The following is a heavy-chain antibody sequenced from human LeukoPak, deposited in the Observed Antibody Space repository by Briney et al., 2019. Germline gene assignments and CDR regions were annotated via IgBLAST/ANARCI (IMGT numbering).Heavy chain of an antibody. D-gene: IGHD6-25*01. V-gene: IGHV3-7*01. CDR1: GFTFSNYW. J-gene: IGHJ4*02. CDR3: ARLSGFTETSYFDS. CDR2: IKEDGRET. Sequence: GESLRLSCAASGFTFSNYWMSWVRQAPGKGPEWVANIKEDGRETYYLDSVEGRFTISRDNAKTSLYLQMNSLRADDTAVYYCARLSGFTETSYFDSWGQGALVTVSS.